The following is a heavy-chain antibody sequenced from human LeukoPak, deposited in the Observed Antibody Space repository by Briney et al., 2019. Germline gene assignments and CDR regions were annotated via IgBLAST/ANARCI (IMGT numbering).Heavy chain of an antibody. J-gene: IGHJ6*02. CDR3: ARGNYDFWSGYYTPLFNYYGMDV. Sequence: SVKVSCKASGGTFSSYAISWVRQAPGQGLEWMGGIIPIFGTANYAQKFQGRVTITADESTSTAYMELSSLRSEDTAVYYCARGNYDFWSGYYTPLFNYYGMDVWGQGTTVTVSS. D-gene: IGHD3-3*01. CDR1: GGTFSSYA. CDR2: IIPIFGTA. V-gene: IGHV1-69*13.